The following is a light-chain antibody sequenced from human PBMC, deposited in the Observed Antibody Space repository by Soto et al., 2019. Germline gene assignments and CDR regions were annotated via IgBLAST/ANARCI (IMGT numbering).Light chain of an antibody. V-gene: IGLV1-36*01. J-gene: IGLJ3*02. CDR1: NSNIGNNA. CDR3: ATWADSLNGWV. Sequence: QSVLTQPPSVSEAPRQSVTISCSGSNSNIGNNAVNWYQQLPGQAPKLLIFYDDLLPSGVSDRFSGSRSGTSASLAISGLQSEDEADYYCATWADSLNGWVFGGGTKVTVL. CDR2: YDD.